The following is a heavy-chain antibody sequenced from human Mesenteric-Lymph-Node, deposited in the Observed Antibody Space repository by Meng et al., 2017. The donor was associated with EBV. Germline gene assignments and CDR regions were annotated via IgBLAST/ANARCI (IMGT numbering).Heavy chain of an antibody. CDR1: GGSFSGYV. V-gene: IGHV4-34*02. CDR2: INHSGGT. D-gene: IGHD4-23*01. J-gene: IGHJ4*02. CDR3: ARGGGVLTPLDY. Sequence: QVQFQQWGAGLLKPSETLSLPCAVYGGSFSGYVCGWIRQPLGKGLEWIGEINHSGGTNYNPSLESRVTISVDASKNQFSLKLRSVTAADTAVYYCARGGGVLTPLDYWGQGGLVTVSS.